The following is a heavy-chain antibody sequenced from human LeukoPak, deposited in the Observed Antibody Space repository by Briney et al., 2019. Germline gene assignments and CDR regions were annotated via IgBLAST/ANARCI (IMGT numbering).Heavy chain of an antibody. CDR1: GFTFSSYS. Sequence: GGSLRLSCAASGFTFSSYSMNWVRQAPGKGLEWVSSISSSSSYIYYADSVKGRFTISRDNAKNSLYLQMNSLRAEDTAVYYCAKYRVPHYYYYYYMDVWGKGTTVTVSS. CDR3: AKYRVPHYYYYYYMDV. CDR2: ISSSSSYI. J-gene: IGHJ6*03. D-gene: IGHD2-2*02. V-gene: IGHV3-21*04.